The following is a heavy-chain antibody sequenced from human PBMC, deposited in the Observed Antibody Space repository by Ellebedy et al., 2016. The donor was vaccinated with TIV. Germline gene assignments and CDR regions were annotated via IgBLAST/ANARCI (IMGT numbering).Heavy chain of an antibody. V-gene: IGHV3-74*01. CDR1: GFTFSSYW. Sequence: PGGSLRLSCAASGFTFSSYWMHWVRQAPGKGLVWVSRINSDGSSTSYADSVKGRFTISRDKAKNTLYLQMNSLRAEDTAVYYCARVGPIAVAGYDYWGQGTLVTVSS. CDR2: INSDGSST. CDR3: ARVGPIAVAGYDY. J-gene: IGHJ4*02. D-gene: IGHD6-19*01.